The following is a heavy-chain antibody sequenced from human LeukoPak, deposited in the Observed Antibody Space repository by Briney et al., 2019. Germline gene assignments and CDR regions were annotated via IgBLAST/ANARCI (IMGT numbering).Heavy chain of an antibody. D-gene: IGHD2-8*01. V-gene: IGHV3-23*01. CDR2: ISTRAAET. CDR1: GVTFSNFA. CDR3: GKGLNGVYDY. J-gene: IGHJ4*02. Sequence: GGSLRLSCAASGVTFSNFAVTWLRQAPGKALEWVSSISTRAAETHYADSVKGRFTISRDNSKNTVYLQMNTLRAEDTAVYYCGKGLNGVYDYWGQGALVTVSS.